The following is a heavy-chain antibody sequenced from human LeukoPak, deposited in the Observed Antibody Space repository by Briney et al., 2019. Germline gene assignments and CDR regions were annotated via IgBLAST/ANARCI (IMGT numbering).Heavy chain of an antibody. CDR3: ARDTTNYYDSSGYKGPFDY. CDR1: GYTFTSYA. Sequence: ASVKVSCKASGYTFTSYAMHWVRQAPGQRLEWMGWINAGNGNTKYSQKFQGRVTITRDTSASTAYMELSSLRSEDTAVYYCARDTTNYYDSSGYKGPFDYWGQGTLVTVSS. J-gene: IGHJ4*02. D-gene: IGHD3-22*01. V-gene: IGHV1-3*01. CDR2: INAGNGNT.